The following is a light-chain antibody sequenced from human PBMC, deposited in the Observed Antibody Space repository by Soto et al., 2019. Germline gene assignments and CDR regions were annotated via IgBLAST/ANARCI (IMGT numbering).Light chain of an antibody. CDR2: LND. J-gene: IGLJ1*01. V-gene: IGLV1-44*01. Sequence: QSVLTQPPSLSATPGQRVNISCSGSFSNIGDNAVNCYQQLPGAAPKLLIYLNDQRPSGVPDRFSGSKSGTSAFLAISGLQSEDEADYYCAAWDDSLNALFGTGTKVTVL. CDR3: AAWDDSLNAL. CDR1: FSNIGDNA.